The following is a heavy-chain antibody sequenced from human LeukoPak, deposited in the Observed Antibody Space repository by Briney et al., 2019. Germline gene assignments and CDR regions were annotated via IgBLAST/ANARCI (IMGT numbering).Heavy chain of an antibody. CDR2: INPNSGGT. Sequence: GASVKVSCKASGYTFTGYYMHWVRQAPGQGLEWMGWINPNSGGTNYAQKFQGRVTMTRDTSISTAYMELSSLRSDDTAVYYCARVILWFGELSPASFDYWGQGTLVTVSS. V-gene: IGHV1-2*02. CDR3: ARVILWFGELSPASFDY. J-gene: IGHJ4*02. D-gene: IGHD3-10*01. CDR1: GYTFTGYY.